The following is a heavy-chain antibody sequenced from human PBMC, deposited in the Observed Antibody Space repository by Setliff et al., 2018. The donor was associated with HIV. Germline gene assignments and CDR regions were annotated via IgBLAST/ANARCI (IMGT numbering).Heavy chain of an antibody. CDR2: ISYDGSNK. Sequence: GGSLRLSCAASGFTFSSYAMHWVRQAPGKGLEGGAVISYDGSNKYYADSVKGRFTISRDNSKNTLYLQMNSRRAEDTAVYYCARDPKYYYGSGRGFDYWGQGTLVTVSS. CDR1: GFTFSSYA. J-gene: IGHJ4*02. D-gene: IGHD3-10*01. V-gene: IGHV3-30*04. CDR3: ARDPKYYYGSGRGFDY.